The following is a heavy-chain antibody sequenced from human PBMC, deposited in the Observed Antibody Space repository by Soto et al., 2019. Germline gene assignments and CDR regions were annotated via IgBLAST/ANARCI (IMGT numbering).Heavy chain of an antibody. CDR3: ARGEYGSGARRAFDI. CDR1: GGSISSSNW. Sequence: TSETLSLTCAVSGGSISSSNWWSWVRQPPGKGLEWIGEIYHSGSTNYNPSLKSRVTISVDKSKNQFSLKLSSVTAADTAVYYCARGEYGSGARRAFDIWGQGTMVTVSS. J-gene: IGHJ3*02. D-gene: IGHD3-10*01. V-gene: IGHV4-4*02. CDR2: IYHSGST.